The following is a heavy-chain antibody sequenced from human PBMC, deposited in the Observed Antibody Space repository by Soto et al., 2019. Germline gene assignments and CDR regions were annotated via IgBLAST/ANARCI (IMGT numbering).Heavy chain of an antibody. CDR3: AREGVYCSGGSCYSADYFDY. CDR1: GYTFTSYA. CDR2: INAGNGNT. V-gene: IGHV1-3*01. D-gene: IGHD2-15*01. Sequence: GASVKVSCKASGYTFTSYAMHWVRQAPGQRLEWMGWINAGNGNTKYSQKFQGRVTITRDTSASTAYMELSSLRSEDTAVYYCAREGVYCSGGSCYSADYFDYWGQGTLVTVSS. J-gene: IGHJ4*02.